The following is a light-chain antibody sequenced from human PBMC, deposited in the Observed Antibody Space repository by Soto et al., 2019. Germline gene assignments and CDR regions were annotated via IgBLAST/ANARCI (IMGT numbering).Light chain of an antibody. Sequence: EIVMTQSPATPSVSPGPRPTLPCKASQSVSSNLAWYQQKPGQAPRLLVYGASTRATGIPARFSGSGCGTEFTCTISSLQSEDFACYYCQQYNNWPPPITFGQGTRLEI. CDR1: QSVSSN. V-gene: IGKV3-15*01. CDR2: GAS. CDR3: QQYNNWPPPIT. J-gene: IGKJ5*01.